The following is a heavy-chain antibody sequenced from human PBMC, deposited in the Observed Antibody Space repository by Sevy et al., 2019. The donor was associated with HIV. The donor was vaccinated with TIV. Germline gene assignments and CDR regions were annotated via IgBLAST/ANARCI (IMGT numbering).Heavy chain of an antibody. V-gene: IGHV3-30*03. CDR2: ISYDGSNK. CDR1: GFTFSSYG. D-gene: IGHD6-19*01. CDR3: AQNGGSSGCYGGY. Sequence: GGSLRLSCAASGFTFSSYGMHWVRQAPGKGLEWVAVISYDGSNKYYADSVKGRFTISRDNSKNTLYLQMNSLRAEDTAVYYCAQNGGSSGCYGGYWGQGTLVTVSS. J-gene: IGHJ4*02.